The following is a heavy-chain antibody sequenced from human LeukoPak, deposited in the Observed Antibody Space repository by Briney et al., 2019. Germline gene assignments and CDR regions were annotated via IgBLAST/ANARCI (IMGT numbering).Heavy chain of an antibody. D-gene: IGHD6-19*01. V-gene: IGHV4-34*01. CDR2: INHSGST. CDR1: GGSFCGYY. Sequence: PSETLSLTCAVYGGSFCGYYWSWIRQPPGKGLEWIGEINHSGSTNYNPSLKSRVTISVDTSKNQFSLKLSSVTAADTAVYYCARGPFAGYSSGWYRVWGQGTLVTVSS. J-gene: IGHJ4*02. CDR3: ARGPFAGYSSGWYRV.